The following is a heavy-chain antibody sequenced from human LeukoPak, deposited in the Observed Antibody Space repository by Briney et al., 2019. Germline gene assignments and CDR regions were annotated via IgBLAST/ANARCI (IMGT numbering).Heavy chain of an antibody. V-gene: IGHV4-38-2*02. CDR3: ARVARCTSCFDVDY. CDR1: GYSISSGYY. J-gene: IGHJ4*02. D-gene: IGHD2-2*01. Sequence: SETLSLTCTVSGYSISSGYYWGWLRQPPGKGLEWIGSFFLKGSTYYNLSLKSRVTISVDTSKNQFSLTLSPVTAADTAVYYCARVARCTSCFDVDYWGQGTLVTVSS. CDR2: FFLKGST.